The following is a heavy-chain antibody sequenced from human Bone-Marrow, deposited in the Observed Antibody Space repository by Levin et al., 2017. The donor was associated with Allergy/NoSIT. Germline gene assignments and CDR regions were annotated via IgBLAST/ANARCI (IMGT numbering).Heavy chain of an antibody. CDR3: ARQIVGATRFFDF. J-gene: IGHJ4*02. D-gene: IGHD1-26*01. Sequence: PGGSLRLSCKGSGYSFSSYWIGWVRQMPGKGLEWMGMIYPGDSDSKYSPSFQGQVTISADKFTGIAYLQWSSLKASDTAIYYCARQIVGATRFFDFWGQGTPVTVSS. V-gene: IGHV5-51*01. CDR1: GYSFSSYW. CDR2: IYPGDSDS.